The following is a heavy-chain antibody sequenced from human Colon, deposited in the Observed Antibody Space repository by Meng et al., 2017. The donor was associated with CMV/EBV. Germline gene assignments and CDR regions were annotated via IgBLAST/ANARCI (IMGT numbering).Heavy chain of an antibody. D-gene: IGHD3-3*01. V-gene: IGHV3-23*01. Sequence: GGSLRLSCATSGFTFSSYAMSWVRQAPGKGLEWVSGISGGGSSTKYRDSVKGRFTISRDNSKSTVYLQMNSLTAEDTAVYYCVKDLRITVFGVATLWGQGTLVTVPQ. CDR2: ISGGGSST. J-gene: IGHJ4*02. CDR1: GFTFSSYA. CDR3: VKDLRITVFGVATL.